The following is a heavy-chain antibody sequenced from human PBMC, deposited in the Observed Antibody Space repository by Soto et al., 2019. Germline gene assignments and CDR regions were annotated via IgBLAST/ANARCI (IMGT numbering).Heavy chain of an antibody. V-gene: IGHV3-33*01. J-gene: IGHJ4*02. CDR3: TRANTSSFDY. CDR2: IWFDGSQQ. Sequence: QVQLVESGGVVVQPGRSLRLSCAASGFSFSSFGMHWVRQAPGKGLEWVAIIWFDGSQQHYPDSVKGQFSISRDTSKNILYFQMNSLRAEGTDVDYCTRANTSSFDYWVRGTLVSVSS. CDR1: GFSFSSFG.